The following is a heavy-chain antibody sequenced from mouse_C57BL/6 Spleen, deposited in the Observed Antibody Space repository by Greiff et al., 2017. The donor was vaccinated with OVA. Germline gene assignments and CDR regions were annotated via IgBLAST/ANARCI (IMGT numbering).Heavy chain of an antibody. Sequence: VQLQQPGAELVRPGTSVKLSCKASGYTFTSYWMHWVKQRPGQGLEWIGAIDPSDSDTNYNHKFKGKATLTVDTSSSTAYMQLSSLTSEDYAVYYCARDYGSSDGYVPYYWGQGTTLTVSS. D-gene: IGHD1-1*01. CDR3: ARDYGSSDGYVPYY. CDR1: GYTFTSYW. CDR2: IDPSDSDT. V-gene: IGHV1-59*01. J-gene: IGHJ2*01.